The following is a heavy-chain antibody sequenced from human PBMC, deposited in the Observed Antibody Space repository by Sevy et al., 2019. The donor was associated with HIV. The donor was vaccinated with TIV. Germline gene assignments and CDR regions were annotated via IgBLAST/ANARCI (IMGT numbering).Heavy chain of an antibody. CDR1: GGSLDVFG. Sequence: SETLSLTCTVSGGSLDVFGWTWVRQPPGKGLEWIGYAYYNGRTNYNPSLKSRLTIPVGTSARQFSLHLNSVTAADTAIYYCARDNWGSIHYWGQGILVTVSS. CDR2: AYYNGRT. D-gene: IGHD7-27*01. J-gene: IGHJ4*02. V-gene: IGHV4-59*01. CDR3: ARDNWGSIHY.